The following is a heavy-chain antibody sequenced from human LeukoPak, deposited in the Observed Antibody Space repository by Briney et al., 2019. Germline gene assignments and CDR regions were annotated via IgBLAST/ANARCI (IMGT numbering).Heavy chain of an antibody. CDR3: ARDPAPREGSGPYYFDY. Sequence: GGSLRLSCAASGFTFSSYWMSWVRQAPGKGLEWVANIKQDGSEKYYVDSVKGRFTISRDNAKNSLYLQMNSLRAEDTAVYYCARDPAPREGSGPYYFDYWGQGTLVTVSS. D-gene: IGHD6-19*01. CDR1: GFTFSSYW. CDR2: IKQDGSEK. J-gene: IGHJ4*02. V-gene: IGHV3-7*01.